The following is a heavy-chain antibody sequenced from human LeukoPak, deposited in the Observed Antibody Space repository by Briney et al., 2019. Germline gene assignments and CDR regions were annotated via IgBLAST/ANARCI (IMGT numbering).Heavy chain of an antibody. CDR2: ISRSSSTV. CDR1: GFNFSAYS. J-gene: IGHJ4*02. CDR3: ARLAWSTTDY. Sequence: GGSLRLSCAASGFNFSAYSMNWVRQAPGKGLEWISYISRSSSTVYYADSVRGRFTISRDNAKNSLYLQMNSLRAEDTAVYYCARLAWSTTDYWGQGTLVTVSS. D-gene: IGHD3-3*01. V-gene: IGHV3-48*01.